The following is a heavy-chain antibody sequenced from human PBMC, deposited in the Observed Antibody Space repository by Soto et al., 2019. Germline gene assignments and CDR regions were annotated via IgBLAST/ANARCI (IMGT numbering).Heavy chain of an antibody. J-gene: IGHJ4*02. CDR3: AHRLAATGLFDY. CDR1: GFSLSTSGVG. Sequence: QITLKESGPTLVKPTQTLTLTCTFSGFSLSTSGVGVGWIRQPPGKALEWLALIYWDDDKRYSPSLKSRLTIXKXXSNNQVVLTMTSMDPVDTATYYCAHRLAATGLFDYWGQGTLVTVSS. D-gene: IGHD6-13*01. V-gene: IGHV2-5*02. CDR2: IYWDDDK.